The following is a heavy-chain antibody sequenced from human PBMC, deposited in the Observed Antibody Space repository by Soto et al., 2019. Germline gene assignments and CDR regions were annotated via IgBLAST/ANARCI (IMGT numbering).Heavy chain of an antibody. D-gene: IGHD3-16*01. Sequence: QVPLVESGGGVVQPGRSLRLSCAASGFTFSSYAMHWVRQAPGKGLEGVAVISYVGSNKYYADSVKGRFTISRDNSKTTLYLQMNSLRAEDTAVYYCARAYEGDYFDYWGQGTLVTVSS. CDR2: ISYVGSNK. CDR3: ARAYEGDYFDY. V-gene: IGHV3-30-3*01. CDR1: GFTFSSYA. J-gene: IGHJ4*02.